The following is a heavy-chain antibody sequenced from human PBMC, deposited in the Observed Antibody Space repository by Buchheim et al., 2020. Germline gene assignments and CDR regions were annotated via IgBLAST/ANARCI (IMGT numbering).Heavy chain of an antibody. D-gene: IGHD2-21*02. Sequence: EEQLVESGGGLVKPGGSLRLSCAASGFTFSDAWMNWVRQAPGKGLEWVGRIKREADGGTAEYAAPVRGRFTLSRDDSTDTLYLQMNSLRAEDTAVYCCTTSTVVSATYWYFNVWGRGTL. V-gene: IGHV3-15*07. CDR1: GFTFSDAW. J-gene: IGHJ2*01. CDR3: TTSTVVSATYWYFNV. CDR2: IKREADGGTA.